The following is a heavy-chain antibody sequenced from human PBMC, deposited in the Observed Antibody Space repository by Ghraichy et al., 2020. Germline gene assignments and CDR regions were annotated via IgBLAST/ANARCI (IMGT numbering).Heavy chain of an antibody. D-gene: IGHD2-15*01. CDR1: GFIFSNYA. J-gene: IGHJ6*02. CDR3: AKDDYCSGATCATYYYYGLDL. CDR2: ITGTGANT. Sequence: GGSLRLSCAASGFIFSNYAMTWVRQAPGKGLEWVSSITGTGANTYYEDSVTGRFTISRDNSKNTLYLQMNSLRAEDTAVYYCAKDDYCSGATCATYYYYGLDLWGQGTTVTVSS. V-gene: IGHV3-23*01.